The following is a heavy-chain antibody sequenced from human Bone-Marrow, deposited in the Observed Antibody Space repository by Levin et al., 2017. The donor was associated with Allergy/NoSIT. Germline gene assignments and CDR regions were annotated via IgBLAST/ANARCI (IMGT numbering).Heavy chain of an antibody. D-gene: IGHD5-12*01. CDR3: ASYSCYDGSLDY. J-gene: IGHJ4*02. Sequence: GESLKISCAASGFTFSDYYMSWIRQAPGKGLEWVSYISSSSSYTNYADSVKGRFTISRDNAKNSLYLQMNSLRAEDTAVYYCASYSCYDGSLDYWGQGTLVTVSS. CDR1: GFTFSDYY. V-gene: IGHV3-11*03. CDR2: ISSSSSYT.